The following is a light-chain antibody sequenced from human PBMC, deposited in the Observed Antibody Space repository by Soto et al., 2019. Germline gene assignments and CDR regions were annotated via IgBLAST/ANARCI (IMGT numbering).Light chain of an antibody. CDR1: QSISSW. Sequence: DIQMTQSPSTLSSSVGDRVTITCRASQSISSWLAWYQQKPVKAPKLLIYDASSLESGVPSRFSGSGSGTEFTLSISSLQPDEFATDYCQQYNSYPWTFGQGTKVEIK. CDR3: QQYNSYPWT. CDR2: DAS. J-gene: IGKJ1*01. V-gene: IGKV1-5*01.